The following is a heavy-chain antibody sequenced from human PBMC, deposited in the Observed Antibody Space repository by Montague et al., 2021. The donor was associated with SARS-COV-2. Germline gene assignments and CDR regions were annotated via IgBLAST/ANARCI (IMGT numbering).Heavy chain of an antibody. CDR2: IYSGGST. Sequence: SLRLSCPASGFSFNNFGIHWVRQAPDKGLEWVSVIYSGGSTYYADSVKGRFTISRDNSKNTLHLQMNSLRAEDTAVYYCARFGSVRGEDWFDPWGQGTLVTVSS. D-gene: IGHD3-10*01. V-gene: IGHV3-66*01. CDR1: GFSFNNFG. CDR3: ARFGSVRGEDWFDP. J-gene: IGHJ5*02.